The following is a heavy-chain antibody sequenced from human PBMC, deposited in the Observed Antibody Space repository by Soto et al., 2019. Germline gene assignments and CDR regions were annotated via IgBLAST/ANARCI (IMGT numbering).Heavy chain of an antibody. CDR2: IYKSTTT. Sequence: SESLSLTCSVSGDSISTVDYFWAWIRQPPGQALEYIGYIYKSTTTYYNPSFESRVAISLDTSKSQFSLTVTSVTAADTAVYFCARGRYCLTGRCFPNWFDSWGQGTLVTVSS. J-gene: IGHJ5*01. CDR3: ARGRYCLTGRCFPNWFDS. CDR1: GDSISTVDYF. D-gene: IGHD2-15*01. V-gene: IGHV4-30-4*01.